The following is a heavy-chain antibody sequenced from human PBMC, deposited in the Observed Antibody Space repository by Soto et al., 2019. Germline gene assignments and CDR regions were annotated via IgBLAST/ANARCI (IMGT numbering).Heavy chain of an antibody. CDR2: IYSSGST. Sequence: QVQLQESGPGLVKPPETLSLTCTVSGGSIRRYYWSWIRQPAGKGLAWIGRIYSSGSTRYSPSLTSQDPKPVHTSKNQSNLKLSTVTAANTAATYCAREETTSASIEVCGQGTMVTISS. D-gene: IGHD1-26*01. V-gene: IGHV4-4*07. CDR3: AREETTSASIEV. J-gene: IGHJ3*01. CDR1: GGSIRRYY.